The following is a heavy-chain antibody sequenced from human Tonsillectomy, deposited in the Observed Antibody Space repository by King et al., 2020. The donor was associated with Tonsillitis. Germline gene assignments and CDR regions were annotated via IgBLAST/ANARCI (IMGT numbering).Heavy chain of an antibody. Sequence: VQLVESGGGLVQPGGSLRLSCAASGITFSSYWMSWVRQTPGKGLEWVANIKQDGSEKYYVDSVKGRFTISRDNAKNSLYLHMNSLRAEDMAVYYCATPSGPGGTFDFWGQGTMVPVSS. CDR3: ATPSGPGGTFDF. CDR2: IKQDGSEK. V-gene: IGHV3-7*03. CDR1: GITFSSYW. J-gene: IGHJ3*01. D-gene: IGHD3-16*01.